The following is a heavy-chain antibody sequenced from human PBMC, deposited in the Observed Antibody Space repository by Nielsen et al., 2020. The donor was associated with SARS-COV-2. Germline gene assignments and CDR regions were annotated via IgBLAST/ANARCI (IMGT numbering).Heavy chain of an antibody. J-gene: IGHJ6*03. Sequence: SETLSLTCTVSGGSISSSSYYWGWIRQPPGKGLEWIGGIYYSGSTYYNPSLKSRVTISVDTSKNQFSLKLSSVTAADTAVYYCARSPYDFWSGWDYYYYMDVWGKGTTVTVSS. CDR2: IYYSGST. CDR1: GGSISSSSYY. D-gene: IGHD3-3*01. V-gene: IGHV4-39*07. CDR3: ARSPYDFWSGWDYYYYMDV.